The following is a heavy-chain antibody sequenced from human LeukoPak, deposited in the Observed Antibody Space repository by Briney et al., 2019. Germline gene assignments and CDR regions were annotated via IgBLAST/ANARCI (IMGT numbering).Heavy chain of an antibody. CDR1: GYTFTSYA. CDR2: INPNSGGT. J-gene: IGHJ4*02. V-gene: IGHV1-2*02. D-gene: IGHD3-10*01. CDR3: ARVVEGYGSGSGY. Sequence: GASVKVSCKASGYTFTSYAMNWVRQAPGQGLEWMGWINPNSGGTNYAQKFQGRVTMTRDTSISTAYMELSRLRSDDTAVYYCARVVEGYGSGSGYWGQGTLVTVSS.